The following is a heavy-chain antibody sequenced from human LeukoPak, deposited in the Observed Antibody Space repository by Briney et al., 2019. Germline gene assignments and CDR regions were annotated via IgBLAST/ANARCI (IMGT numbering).Heavy chain of an antibody. V-gene: IGHV4-39*07. Sequence: SETLSLTCTVSGGSISSSSYYWGWIRQPPGKGLEWIGSIYYSGSTYYNPSLKSRVTISVDTSKNQFSLKLSSVTAADTAVYYCAREPGDQSGDYWSQGTLVTVSS. J-gene: IGHJ4*02. CDR3: AREPGDQSGDY. CDR1: GGSISSSSYY. CDR2: IYYSGST. D-gene: IGHD2-21*02.